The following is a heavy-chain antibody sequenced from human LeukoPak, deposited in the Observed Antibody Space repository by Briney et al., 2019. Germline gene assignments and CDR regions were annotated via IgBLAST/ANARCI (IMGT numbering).Heavy chain of an antibody. Sequence: PSETLSLTCAVYGGSFSGYYWSWIRQPPGKGLEWIGEINHSGGTNYNPSLKSRVTISVDTSKNQFSLKLSSVTAADSAVYYCARVQRWLQFFNWFDPWGQGTLVTVSS. D-gene: IGHD5-24*01. CDR3: ARVQRWLQFFNWFDP. CDR1: GGSFSGYY. CDR2: INHSGGT. J-gene: IGHJ5*02. V-gene: IGHV4-34*01.